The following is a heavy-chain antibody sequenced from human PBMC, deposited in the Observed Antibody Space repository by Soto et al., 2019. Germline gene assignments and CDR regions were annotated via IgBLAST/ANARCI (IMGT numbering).Heavy chain of an antibody. Sequence: SETLSLTCTVSGGSISSGGYYWSWIRQHPGKGLEWIGYIYYSGSTYYNPSLKSRVTILVDTSYNQFSLKVSSVTAADTAVYYCARAGIPLATVTYFDYWGQGTPVTVS. D-gene: IGHD4-4*01. CDR3: ARAGIPLATVTYFDY. CDR2: IYYSGST. J-gene: IGHJ4*02. CDR1: GGSISSGGYY. V-gene: IGHV4-31*03.